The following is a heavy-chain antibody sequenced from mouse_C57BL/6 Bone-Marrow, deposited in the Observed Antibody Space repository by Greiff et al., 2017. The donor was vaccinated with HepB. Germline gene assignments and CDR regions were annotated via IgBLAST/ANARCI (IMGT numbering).Heavy chain of an antibody. Sequence: QVQLQQPGPGLVAPSQSLSITCTVPGFSLTSYAISWVRQPPGKGLEWLGVIWTGVGTNYNSALKSRLSNSKDNSKSQVFLKMNSLQTDDTDRYYCARKGTTVATGFDYWGQGTTLTVSS. V-gene: IGHV2-9-1*01. CDR2: IWTGVGT. CDR1: GFSLTSYA. CDR3: ARKGTTVATGFDY. D-gene: IGHD1-1*01. J-gene: IGHJ2*01.